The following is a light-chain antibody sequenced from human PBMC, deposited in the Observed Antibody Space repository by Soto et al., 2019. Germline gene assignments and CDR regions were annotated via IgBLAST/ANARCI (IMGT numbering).Light chain of an antibody. CDR1: QSVNRN. V-gene: IGKV3-15*01. J-gene: IGKJ1*01. CDR3: QQYNNWPLWT. Sequence: EIVMTQSPATLSVSPGERATLSCRASQSVNRNLAWYKQKPGQAPRLLIYGASTRATGIPARFSGSGSGTDFTLTISSLQSEDFAAYYCQQYNNWPLWTFGQGTKVDIK. CDR2: GAS.